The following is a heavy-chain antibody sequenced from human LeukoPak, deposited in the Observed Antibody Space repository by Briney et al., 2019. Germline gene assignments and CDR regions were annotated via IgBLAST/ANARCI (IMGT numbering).Heavy chain of an antibody. CDR2: IKQDGSEK. Sequence: GGSLRLSCAASGFTFSSYWMSWVRQAPGKGLEWVANIKQDGSEKYYVDSVKGRFTISRDNAKNSLYLQMNSLRAEDTAVYYCAREPGYSYGPPLAYFDYWGQGTLVTVSS. V-gene: IGHV3-7*03. D-gene: IGHD5-18*01. CDR3: AREPGYSYGPPLAYFDY. CDR1: GFTFSSYW. J-gene: IGHJ4*02.